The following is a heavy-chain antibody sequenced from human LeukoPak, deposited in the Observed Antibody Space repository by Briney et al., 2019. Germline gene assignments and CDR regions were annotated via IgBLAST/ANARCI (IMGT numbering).Heavy chain of an antibody. V-gene: IGHV4-59*08. Sequence: NPSETLSLTCTVSGGSISSYYWSWIRQPPGKGLEWIGYIYYSGSTNYNPSLKSRVTISVDTSKNQFSLKLSSVTAADTAVYYCARLVRGGYCSSTSCLYGPYYFDYWGQGTLVTVSS. J-gene: IGHJ4*02. D-gene: IGHD2-2*01. CDR3: ARLVRGGYCSSTSCLYGPYYFDY. CDR1: GGSISSYY. CDR2: IYYSGST.